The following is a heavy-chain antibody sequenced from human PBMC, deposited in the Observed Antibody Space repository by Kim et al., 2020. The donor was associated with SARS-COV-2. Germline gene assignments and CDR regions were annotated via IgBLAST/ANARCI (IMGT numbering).Heavy chain of an antibody. J-gene: IGHJ4*02. V-gene: IGHV3-23*01. Sequence: GKGRFTISKDNSKNTVYLQMNSLRAEDTAVYYCAKAYGSGSYYTSNYFDYWGQGTLVTVSS. D-gene: IGHD3-10*01. CDR3: AKAYGSGSYYTSNYFDY.